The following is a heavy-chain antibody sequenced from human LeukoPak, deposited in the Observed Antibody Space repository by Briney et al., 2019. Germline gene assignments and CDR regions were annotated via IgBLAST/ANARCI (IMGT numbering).Heavy chain of an antibody. CDR1: GFTFSSYS. CDR3: AKGNGYP. J-gene: IGHJ5*02. V-gene: IGHV3-53*01. CDR2: IYSGGST. Sequence: QAGGSLRLSCAASGFTFSSYSMNWVRQAPGKGLEWVSVIYSGGSTYYADSVKGRFSISRDNSKNTLYLQMNSLRAEDTAVYYCAKGNGYPWGQGTLVTISS.